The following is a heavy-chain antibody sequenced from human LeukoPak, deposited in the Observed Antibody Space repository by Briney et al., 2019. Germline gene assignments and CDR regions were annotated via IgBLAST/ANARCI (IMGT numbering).Heavy chain of an antibody. CDR2: IRSKANNYAT. D-gene: IGHD2-21*02. CDR1: GSIFSDSA. J-gene: IGHJ4*02. V-gene: IGHV3-73*01. Sequence: GGSLRLSCPASGSIFSDSAMHWVRQASGKGLEWVGRIRSKANNYATTYAASVKGRFTISRDDSKNTAYLQMNSLKIEDTAVYYCTRPCAGDCTDNYWGQGTLVTVSS. CDR3: TRPCAGDCTDNY.